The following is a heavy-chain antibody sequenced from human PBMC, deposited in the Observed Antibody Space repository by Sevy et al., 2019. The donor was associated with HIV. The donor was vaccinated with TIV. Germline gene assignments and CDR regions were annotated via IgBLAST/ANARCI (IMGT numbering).Heavy chain of an antibody. CDR3: ARVKAFSGGLLG. V-gene: IGHV1-69*06. D-gene: IGHD2-15*01. Sequence: ASVKVSCKASGGTFSSYAISWVRQAPGQGLEWMGGIIPIFGTANYAQKFQGRVTITADKSTSTAYMEQSSLRSEGTAVYYCARVKAFSGGLLGWGQGTLVTVSS. J-gene: IGHJ4*02. CDR1: GGTFSSYA. CDR2: IIPIFGTA.